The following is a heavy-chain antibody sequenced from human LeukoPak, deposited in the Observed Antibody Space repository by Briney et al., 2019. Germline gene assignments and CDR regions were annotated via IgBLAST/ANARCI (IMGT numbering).Heavy chain of an antibody. J-gene: IGHJ4*02. D-gene: IGHD3-22*01. V-gene: IGHV3-23*01. CDR1: GITLSNYG. Sequence: GGSLRLSCAVSGITLSNYGMSWVRQAPGKGLEWVAGISDSGGSTNYADSVKGRFTISRDNPKNTLYLQMNGLRAEDTAVYFCAKRGVVIRVILVGFHKEAYYFDSWGQGALVTVS. CDR3: AKRGVVIRVILVGFHKEAYYFDS. CDR2: ISDSGGST.